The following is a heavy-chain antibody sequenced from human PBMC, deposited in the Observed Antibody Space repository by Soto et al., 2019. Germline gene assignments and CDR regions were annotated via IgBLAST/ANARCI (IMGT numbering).Heavy chain of an antibody. V-gene: IGHV1-69*13. CDR3: ARGSATSIDMHNYFEP. CDR1: GCTLSSYT. D-gene: IGHD4-4*01. Sequence: SVKVSCKASGCTLSSYTISWVRQAPGQGLEWMGGIIPVFGTANYAQNFQGRVTITADESTSTAYMELSSLTSEDTAVYYCARGSATSIDMHNYFEPWGQGTLVIVSS. J-gene: IGHJ5*02. CDR2: IIPVFGTA.